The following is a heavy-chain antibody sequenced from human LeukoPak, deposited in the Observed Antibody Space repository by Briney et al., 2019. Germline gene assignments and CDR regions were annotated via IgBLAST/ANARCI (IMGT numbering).Heavy chain of an antibody. CDR1: GFTFKSFA. CDR3: TKDLMTGFSSGWYFAS. J-gene: IGHJ4*02. Sequence: GGSLRLSCAASGFTFKSFAMSWVRQAPGKGLEWVAVTSGDEDSTHYADSVRGRFIISTDNSKNSLRLQMNSLRAEDTAVYYCTKDLMTGFSSGWYFASWGQGTLVTVSS. CDR2: TSGDEDST. D-gene: IGHD6-19*01. V-gene: IGHV3-23*01.